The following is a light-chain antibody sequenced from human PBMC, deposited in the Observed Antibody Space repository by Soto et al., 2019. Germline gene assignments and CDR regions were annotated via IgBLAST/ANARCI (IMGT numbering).Light chain of an antibody. CDR2: GAS. CDR3: QQYGRSPGFT. J-gene: IGKJ3*01. Sequence: EIVLTQSPGTLSLSPGERATLSCRASQSVSSSYLAWYQQKPGQAPRLLIYGASSRATGIPDRFSGSGSGTDFTLTISRLEPEDFAVYYCQQYGRSPGFTFGTGTKVDIK. V-gene: IGKV3-20*01. CDR1: QSVSSSY.